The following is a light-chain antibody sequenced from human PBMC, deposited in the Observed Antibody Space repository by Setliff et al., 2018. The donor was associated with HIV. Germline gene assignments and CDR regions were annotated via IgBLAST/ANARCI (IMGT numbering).Light chain of an antibody. CDR2: NAS. V-gene: IGLV3-21*03. Sequence: SYELTQPPSVSVAPGKTARITCGGNNIGSKTVHWYQQKPGQAPVLVVDNASDRPSGIPERFSGSKSANTATLTISRVEAGDEADYYCQVWDSSSDHYVFGTGTKGTVL. CDR3: QVWDSSSDHYV. J-gene: IGLJ1*01. CDR1: NIGSKT.